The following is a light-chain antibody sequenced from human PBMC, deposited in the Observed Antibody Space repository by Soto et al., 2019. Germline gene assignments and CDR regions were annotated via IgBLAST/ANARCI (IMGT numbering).Light chain of an antibody. CDR3: QQRSNWPWT. CDR2: DAF. V-gene: IGKV3-11*01. CDR1: QSVSSY. J-gene: IGKJ1*01. Sequence: EIVLTQSPATLSLSPGERATLSCRASQSVSSYLAWYQQKPGQAPRLLLYDAFNRANGIPARFSGSGSGTDFTLTISSLEPEDFAVYYCQQRSNWPWTFGQGTKVEIK.